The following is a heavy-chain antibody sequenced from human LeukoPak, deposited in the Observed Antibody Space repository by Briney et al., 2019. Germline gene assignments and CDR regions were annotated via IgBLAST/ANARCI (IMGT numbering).Heavy chain of an antibody. V-gene: IGHV4-39*01. CDR2: MYHSGTT. Sequence: SETLSLTCAVSGDSVSGDPYYWGWIRQPPNKGLEWIGSMYHSGTTYYNPSLKSRVTISVDTSKNQFSLKLSSVTAADTAVYYCARHLTAVGAFDIWGHGTMVTVSS. CDR1: GDSVSGDPYY. D-gene: IGHD2-2*01. J-gene: IGHJ3*02. CDR3: ARHLTAVGAFDI.